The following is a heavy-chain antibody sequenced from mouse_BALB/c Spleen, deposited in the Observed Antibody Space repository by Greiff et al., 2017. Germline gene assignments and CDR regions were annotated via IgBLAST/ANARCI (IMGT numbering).Heavy chain of an antibody. V-gene: IGHV7-3*02. CDR3: ARPSYYRYDDYYAMDY. J-gene: IGHJ4*01. D-gene: IGHD2-14*01. CDR1: GFTFTDYY. CDR2: IRNKANGYTT. Sequence: EVKLMESGGGLVQPGGSLRLSCATSGFTFTDYYMSWVRQPPGKALEWLGFIRNKANGYTTEYSASVKGRFTISRDNSQSILYLQMNTLRAEDSATYYCARPSYYRYDDYYAMDYWGQGTSVTVSS.